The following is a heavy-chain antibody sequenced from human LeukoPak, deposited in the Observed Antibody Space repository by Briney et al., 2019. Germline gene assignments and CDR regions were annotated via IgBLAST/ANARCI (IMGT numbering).Heavy chain of an antibody. V-gene: IGHV3-30-3*01. CDR3: ARDELVAAFDY. CDR2: ISYDGSNK. D-gene: IGHD2-15*01. CDR1: GFTFSSYA. Sequence: GSLRLSCAASGFTFSSYAMSWVRQAPGKGLEWVAVISYDGSNKYYADSVKGRFTISRDNSKNTLYLQMNSLRAEDTAVYYCARDELVAAFDYWGQGTLVTVSS. J-gene: IGHJ4*02.